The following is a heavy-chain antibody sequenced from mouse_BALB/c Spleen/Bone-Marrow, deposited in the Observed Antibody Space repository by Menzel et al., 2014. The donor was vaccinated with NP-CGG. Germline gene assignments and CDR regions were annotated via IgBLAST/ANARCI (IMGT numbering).Heavy chain of an antibody. CDR1: GYTFNSHV. Sequence: EVQLQQSGPELVKPGASVKMSCKASGYTFNSHVMHWVRQKPGQGLEWIGYINPYNDGTTYNEKFKGKATLTSDKSSSTSYMELSSLTSEDSAVYYCARSLYGYDWFVDVWGPGTTVTVSS. V-gene: IGHV1-14*01. CDR3: ARSLYGYDWFVDV. CDR2: INPYNDGT. D-gene: IGHD2-2*01. J-gene: IGHJ1*01.